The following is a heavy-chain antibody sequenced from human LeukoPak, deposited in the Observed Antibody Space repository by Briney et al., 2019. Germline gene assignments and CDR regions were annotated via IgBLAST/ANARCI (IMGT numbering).Heavy chain of an antibody. D-gene: IGHD4-17*01. CDR3: ARGPGDYDAFDI. J-gene: IGHJ3*02. Sequence: GGSLRLSCAASGFTFSSYSMNWVRQAPGKGLEWVSSISSSSSYIYYADSVKGRFTISRDNAKNSLYLQMNSLRAEDTAVYYCARGPGDYDAFDIWGQGTMVTVSS. CDR2: ISSSSSYI. CDR1: GFTFSSYS. V-gene: IGHV3-21*01.